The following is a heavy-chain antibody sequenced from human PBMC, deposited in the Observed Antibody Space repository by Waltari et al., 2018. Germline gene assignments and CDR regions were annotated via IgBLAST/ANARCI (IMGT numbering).Heavy chain of an antibody. J-gene: IGHJ6*03. CDR1: GFTFSRYW. Sequence: EVQLVESGGGLVQPGGSLRLSCAASGFTFSRYWMHWVRQAPGKGLVWVSRSNRDGSGTIYADSVKGRFTISRDNAKNTLYLQLNSLRVEDTAVYYCAREPSPDSSGYFYYYMDVWGKGTTVTVSS. D-gene: IGHD3-22*01. CDR2: SNRDGSGT. V-gene: IGHV3-74*01. CDR3: AREPSPDSSGYFYYYMDV.